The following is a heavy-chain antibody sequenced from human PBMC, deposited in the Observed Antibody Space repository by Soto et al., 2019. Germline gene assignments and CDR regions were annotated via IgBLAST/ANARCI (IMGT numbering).Heavy chain of an antibody. D-gene: IGHD3-16*02. CDR2: ISYDGSNK. J-gene: IGHJ4*02. V-gene: IGHV3-30*18. Sequence: GGSLRLSCAASGFTFSSYGMHRVRQAPGKGLEWVAVISYDGSNKYYADSVKGRFTISRDNSKNTLYLQMNSLRAEDTAVYYCAKDRSDFSFDYWGQGTLVTVSS. CDR1: GFTFSSYG. CDR3: AKDRSDFSFDY.